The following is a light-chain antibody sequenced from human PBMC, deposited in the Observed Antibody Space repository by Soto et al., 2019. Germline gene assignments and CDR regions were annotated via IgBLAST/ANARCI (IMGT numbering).Light chain of an antibody. CDR3: TSYTSQSTVV. V-gene: IGLV2-14*01. CDR1: SSDVGGYNY. J-gene: IGLJ3*02. Sequence: QSALTQPASVSGSPGQSIAISCTGTSSDVGGYNYVSWYQQHPGKAPKLMIYDVSVRPSGISTRFSGSKSGNTASLTISGLQADDEADYYCTSYTSQSTVVFGGGTKLTVL. CDR2: DVS.